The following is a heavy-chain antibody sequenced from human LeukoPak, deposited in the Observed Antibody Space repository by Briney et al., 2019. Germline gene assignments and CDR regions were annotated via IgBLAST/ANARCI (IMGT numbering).Heavy chain of an antibody. J-gene: IGHJ4*02. D-gene: IGHD1-26*01. CDR1: GYTFTSYG. Sequence: ASVKVSCKASGYTFTSYGISWVRQAPGQGLEWMGWISAYNGNTNYAQKLQGRVTMTTDTSTSTAYMELRSLRSDDTAVYYCARVASGSPPASLDYWGQGTLVTVSS. CDR2: ISAYNGNT. CDR3: ARVASGSPPASLDY. V-gene: IGHV1-18*01.